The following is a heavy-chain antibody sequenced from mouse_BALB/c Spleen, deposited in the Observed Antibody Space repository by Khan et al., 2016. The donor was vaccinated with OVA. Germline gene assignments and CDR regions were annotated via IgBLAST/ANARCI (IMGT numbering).Heavy chain of an antibody. V-gene: IGHV1S132*01. CDR2: IYPGTDNT. Sequence: QVQLQQSGAELVRPGASVKLSCKTSGYIFTNYWIHWVKQRSGQGLEWIARIYPGTDNTYYNEKLKDKAILTVDKSSSTAYMQLSSLKSEDSAVYFCAREEALYYFDYWGQGTTLIVSS. D-gene: IGHD3-2*02. CDR1: GYIFTNYW. J-gene: IGHJ2*01. CDR3: AREEALYYFDY.